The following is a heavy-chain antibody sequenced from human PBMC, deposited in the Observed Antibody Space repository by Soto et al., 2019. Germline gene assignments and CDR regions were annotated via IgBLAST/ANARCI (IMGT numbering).Heavy chain of an antibody. D-gene: IGHD6-13*01. CDR1: GFTFSRYS. CDR2: ISSSSSYI. Sequence: GSLRLSCAASGFTFSRYSMNWVRQAPGKGLEWVSSISSSSSYIYYADSVKGRFTISRDNAKNSLYLQMNSLRAEDTAVYYCARGGGSSSWYYYYGMDVWGQGTTVTVSS. J-gene: IGHJ6*02. V-gene: IGHV3-21*01. CDR3: ARGGGSSSWYYYYGMDV.